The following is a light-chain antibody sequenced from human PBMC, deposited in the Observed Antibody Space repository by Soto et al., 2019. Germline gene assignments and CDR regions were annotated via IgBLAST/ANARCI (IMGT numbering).Light chain of an antibody. V-gene: IGKV1-27*01. CDR3: QYYNTAPIT. J-gene: IGKJ5*01. CDR2: GAS. Sequence: DIQMTQSPSSLSASVGDRVTITCRASQGINNYLAWYQQKPGKVPKLLIYGASTLQSGVPSRFSGSGSGTDFTLTIASLQPEDVASYFCQYYNTAPITFGQGTRLEIK. CDR1: QGINNY.